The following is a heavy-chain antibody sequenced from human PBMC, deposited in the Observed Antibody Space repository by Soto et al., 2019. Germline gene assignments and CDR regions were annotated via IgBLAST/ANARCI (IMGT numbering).Heavy chain of an antibody. CDR3: ARVPDY. D-gene: IGHD2-2*01. Sequence: SETLSLTCTVSGGSISSGGYYWSWIRQHPGKGLDPQHPGKGLEWIGYIYYSGSTYYNPSLKSRVTISIDRSKNQFSLKLSSVTAADTAVYYCARVPDYWGQGILVTVSS. J-gene: IGHJ4*02. V-gene: IGHV4-30-2*01. CDR2: IYYSGST. CDR1: GGSISSGGYY.